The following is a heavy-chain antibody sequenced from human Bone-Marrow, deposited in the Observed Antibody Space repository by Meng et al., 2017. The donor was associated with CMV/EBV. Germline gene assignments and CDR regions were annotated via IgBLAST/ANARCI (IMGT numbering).Heavy chain of an antibody. D-gene: IGHD1-26*01. Sequence: GSLRLSCTVSGGSISSYYWNWIRQSPGKGLEWIGYIYYSGNTDYNPSLKSRVTISVDTSKNQFSLKLSSVTAADTAVYYCARMWELQGAFDYWGQGTLVTVSS. V-gene: IGHV4-59*08. CDR3: ARMWELQGAFDY. CDR1: GGSISSYY. CDR2: IYYSGNT. J-gene: IGHJ4*02.